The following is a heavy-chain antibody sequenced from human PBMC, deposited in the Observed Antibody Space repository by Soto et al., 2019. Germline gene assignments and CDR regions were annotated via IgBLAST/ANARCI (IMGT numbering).Heavy chain of an antibody. D-gene: IGHD6-19*01. CDR1: GFTFSSYN. V-gene: IGHV3-21*01. CDR3: ARDRQYSSASSDS. Sequence: GGSLRLSCAASGFTFSSYNMNWVRQAPGKGLEWVSSISISSSYTHYADSVKGRFTISRDNAKNSLSLQMSSLRAEDTAVYYCARDRQYSSASSDSWGQGTLVTV. CDR2: ISISSSYT. J-gene: IGHJ4*02.